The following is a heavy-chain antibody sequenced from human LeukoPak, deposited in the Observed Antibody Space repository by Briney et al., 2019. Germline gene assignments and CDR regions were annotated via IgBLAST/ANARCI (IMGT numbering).Heavy chain of an antibody. D-gene: IGHD1-26*01. CDR1: GGTFSSYA. V-gene: IGHV1-69*05. J-gene: IGHJ6*03. CDR2: IIPIFGTA. Sequence: ASVKVSCKASGGTFSSYAIGWVRQAPGQGLEWMGGIIPIFGTANYVQKFQGRVTITTDESTSTAYMELSSLRSEDTAVYYCARVRVGADYYYYYRDVWGKGPTVTVSS. CDR3: ARVRVGADYYYYYRDV.